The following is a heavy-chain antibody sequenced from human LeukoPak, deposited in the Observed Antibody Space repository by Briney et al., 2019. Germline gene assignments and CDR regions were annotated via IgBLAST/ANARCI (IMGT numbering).Heavy chain of an antibody. J-gene: IGHJ4*02. D-gene: IGHD3-10*01. CDR1: GFTFSSYA. CDR2: INGSGGRT. Sequence: GGSLRLSCAASGFTFSSYAMSWVRQAPGKGLEWVSGINGSGGRTYYAVSVKGGFTISRDNSKNTLYLQMNSLRAADTAVYYCAKDPMVRVREPLFDYWGQGTLVTVSS. CDR3: AKDPMVRVREPLFDY. V-gene: IGHV3-23*01.